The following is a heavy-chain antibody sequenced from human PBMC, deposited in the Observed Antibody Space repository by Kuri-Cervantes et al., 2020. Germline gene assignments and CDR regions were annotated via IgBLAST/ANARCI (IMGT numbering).Heavy chain of an antibody. CDR2: IGGYSGDT. CDR3: AREWELVRGFDY. J-gene: IGHJ4*02. Sequence: ASVKVSCKASGYTFSKFGVSWVRQAPGQGLEWMGWIGGYSGDTNYAQKFQGRITMTTDPSTSTAYMELRSLTSADTAVYYCAREWELVRGFDYWGQGTLVTVSS. D-gene: IGHD1-26*01. CDR1: GYTFSKFG. V-gene: IGHV1-18*01.